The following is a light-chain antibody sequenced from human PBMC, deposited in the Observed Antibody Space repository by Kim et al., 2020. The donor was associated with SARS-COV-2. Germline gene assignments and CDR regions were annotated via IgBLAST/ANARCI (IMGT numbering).Light chain of an antibody. Sequence: QSALTQPASVSGSPGQSITISCTGTSSDVGSYHLVSWYQHHPGKAPKLIIYEGSKRPSGVSDRFSGSKSVDTASLTISGLQAEDEADYYCCSFAGSSTWVFGGGTKVTAL. J-gene: IGLJ3*02. CDR2: EGS. CDR3: CSFAGSSTWV. V-gene: IGLV2-23*01. CDR1: SSDVGSYHL.